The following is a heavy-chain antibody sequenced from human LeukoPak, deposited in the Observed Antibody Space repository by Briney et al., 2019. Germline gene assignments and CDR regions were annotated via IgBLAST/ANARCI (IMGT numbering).Heavy chain of an antibody. CDR2: GHYGGST. J-gene: IGHJ4*02. Sequence: PSETLSLTCTVSGDSISSYYWNWIRQPPGKGLEWIGYGHYGGSTFYNPSLKSRVTISVDTSKNQFSLKLSSVTAADTAVYYCAREPLPRLGFDYWGQGTLVTVSS. CDR3: AREPLPRLGFDY. CDR1: GDSISSYY. D-gene: IGHD3-16*01. V-gene: IGHV4-59*12.